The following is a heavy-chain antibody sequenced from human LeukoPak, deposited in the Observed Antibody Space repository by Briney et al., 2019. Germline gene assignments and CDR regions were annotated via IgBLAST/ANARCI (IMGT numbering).Heavy chain of an antibody. Sequence: GESLRLSCAASGFTFSSYAMSWVRQAPGKRLEWVSAISGSGGSTYYADSVKGRFTISRDNSKNTLYLQLNSLRGEDTAVYYCAKDRVAGTGGGDDAFDIWGQGTMVTVSS. CDR1: GFTFSSYA. J-gene: IGHJ3*02. CDR2: ISGSGGST. V-gene: IGHV3-23*01. CDR3: AKDRVAGTGGGDDAFDI. D-gene: IGHD6-19*01.